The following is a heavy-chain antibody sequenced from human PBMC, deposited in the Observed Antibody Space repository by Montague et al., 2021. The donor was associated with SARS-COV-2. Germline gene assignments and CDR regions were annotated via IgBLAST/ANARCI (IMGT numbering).Heavy chain of an antibody. Sequence: SLRLSCAASGFTFGSYAMHWVRQAPGKGLEWVAVISYDGSNKYYADSVKGRFTISRDNSKNTLYLQMNSLRAEDTAVYYCARDLRYFDWDGVDYWGQGTLVTVSS. D-gene: IGHD3-9*01. CDR2: ISYDGSNK. V-gene: IGHV3-30*04. CDR3: ARDLRYFDWDGVDY. J-gene: IGHJ4*02. CDR1: GFTFGSYA.